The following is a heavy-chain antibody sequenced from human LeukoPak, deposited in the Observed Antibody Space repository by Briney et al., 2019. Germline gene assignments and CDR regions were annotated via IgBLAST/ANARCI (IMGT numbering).Heavy chain of an antibody. CDR2: ISYDGSKK. Sequence: GGSLRLSCAASGFTFSTYAMHWVRQAPGKGLEWVTIISYDGSKKYHADSVGGRFTISRDKSKNTLYLQMDSLRAEDTAVYYCARGGAVAAPFYFDYWGQGTLVTVSS. J-gene: IGHJ4*02. V-gene: IGHV3-30-3*01. CDR1: GFTFSTYA. CDR3: ARGGAVAAPFYFDY. D-gene: IGHD6-19*01.